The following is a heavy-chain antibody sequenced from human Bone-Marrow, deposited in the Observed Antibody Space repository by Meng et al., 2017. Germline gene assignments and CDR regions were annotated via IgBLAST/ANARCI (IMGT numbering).Heavy chain of an antibody. Sequence: ASVKVSCKASGYTFTSYDINWVRQATGQGREWMGWMNPNSGNTGYAQKFQGRVTITRNTTISTAYMELSSLRSEDTAVYYCARAQHGSGSYLAYYFDYWGQGTLVTVSS. D-gene: IGHD3-10*01. CDR1: GYTFTSYD. CDR2: MNPNSGNT. V-gene: IGHV1-8*03. CDR3: ARAQHGSGSYLAYYFDY. J-gene: IGHJ4*02.